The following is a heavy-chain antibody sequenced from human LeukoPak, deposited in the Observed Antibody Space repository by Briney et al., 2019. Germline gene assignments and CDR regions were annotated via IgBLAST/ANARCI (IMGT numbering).Heavy chain of an antibody. CDR1: GYSISSGYY. CDR3: ARVPGLLWFGELLTNWFDP. J-gene: IGHJ5*02. CDR2: IYHSGST. V-gene: IGHV4-38-2*02. D-gene: IGHD3-10*01. Sequence: SETLSLTCTVSGYSISSGYYWGWIRQPPGKGLEWIGSIYHSGSTYYNPSLKSRVTISVDTSKNQFSLKLSSVTAADTAVYYCARVPGLLWFGELLTNWFDPWGQGTLVTVSS.